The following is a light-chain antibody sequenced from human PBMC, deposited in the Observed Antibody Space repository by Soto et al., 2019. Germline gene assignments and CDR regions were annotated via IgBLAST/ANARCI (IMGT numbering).Light chain of an antibody. CDR1: ESLFGF. CDR2: GVS. J-gene: IGKJ2*01. CDR3: QSYNDWPFA. Sequence: DIVLTQSPATLSVSPGDRVTLSCGASESLFGFLAWYQQKPGQAPRLLMYGVSTRATGIPARFSGGGSATDFTLTISSLQSEDSAFYFCQSYNDWPFASGLGTRLEI. V-gene: IGKV3-15*01.